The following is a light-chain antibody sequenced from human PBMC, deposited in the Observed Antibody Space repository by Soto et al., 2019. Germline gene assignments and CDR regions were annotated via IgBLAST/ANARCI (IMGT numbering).Light chain of an antibody. Sequence: SALTQPPSASGSPGQSVTISCTGTSSDVGGHNYVSWYQQHPGKAPKLMIYEVTKRPSGVPDRFSGSKSGNTASLTVSGLQAEDEADYYCTSYAGSNNVLFGGGTKLTVL. J-gene: IGLJ2*01. CDR2: EVT. CDR3: TSYAGSNNVL. V-gene: IGLV2-8*01. CDR1: SSDVGGHNY.